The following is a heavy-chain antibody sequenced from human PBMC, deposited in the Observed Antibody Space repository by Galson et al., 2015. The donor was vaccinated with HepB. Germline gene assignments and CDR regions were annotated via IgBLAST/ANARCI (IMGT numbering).Heavy chain of an antibody. CDR1: GYPFTTYP. CDR2: INAATGYT. D-gene: IGHD4/OR15-4a*01. V-gene: IGHV1-3*01. Sequence: SVKVSCKASGYPFTTYPMHWVRQALGQRPEWMGWINAATGYTKYSLRFQGRVTITTDTSAKIAYMELSSLRSEDTGVYYCAREGRYGGSYFSHWGQGTLVTVSS. CDR3: AREGRYGGSYFSH. J-gene: IGHJ4*02.